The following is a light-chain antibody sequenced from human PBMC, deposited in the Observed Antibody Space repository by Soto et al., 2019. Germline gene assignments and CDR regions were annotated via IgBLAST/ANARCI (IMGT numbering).Light chain of an antibody. CDR2: CTS. Sequence: GVTHSAGTLSLSRGERATLSCRAREGFXSAYLGWYQQKPGQAPRLLXACTSSMATGSPDRLSGSGSVTDFTLTISRLEPEDSAVYYCQQYGNATSTFGQGTRLEIK. CDR1: EGFXSAY. V-gene: IGKV3-20*01. CDR3: QQYGNATST. J-gene: IGKJ5*01.